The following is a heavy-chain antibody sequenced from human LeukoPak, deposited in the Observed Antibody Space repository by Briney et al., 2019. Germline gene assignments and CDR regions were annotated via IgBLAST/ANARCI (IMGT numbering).Heavy chain of an antibody. CDR2: IRYDGSNK. J-gene: IGHJ6*03. D-gene: IGHD2-21*01. Sequence: GGSLRLSCAASGFTFSSYGMHWVRQAPGKGLEWVAFIRYDGSNKYYADSVKGRFTISRDNSENTLYLQMNSLRAEDTAVYYCAKAGLFDYYYMDVWGKGTTVTISS. CDR3: AKAGLFDYYYMDV. CDR1: GFTFSSYG. V-gene: IGHV3-30*02.